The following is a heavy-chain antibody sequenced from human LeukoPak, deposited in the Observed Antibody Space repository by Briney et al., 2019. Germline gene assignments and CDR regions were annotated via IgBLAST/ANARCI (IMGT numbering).Heavy chain of an antibody. Sequence: GGSLRLSCAATGFTFSSYSMIWVRQAPGKGLEWVSSISSSSSYIYYADSVKGRFTISRDNAKNSLYLQMNSLRAEDTAVYYCARDSYGDYSPWGQGTLVTVSS. CDR2: ISSSSSYI. D-gene: IGHD4-17*01. CDR1: GFTFSSYS. CDR3: ARDSYGDYSP. V-gene: IGHV3-21*01. J-gene: IGHJ4*02.